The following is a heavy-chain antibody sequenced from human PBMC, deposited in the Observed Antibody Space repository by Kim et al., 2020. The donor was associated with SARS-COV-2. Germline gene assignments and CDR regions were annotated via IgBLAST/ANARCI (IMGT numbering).Heavy chain of an antibody. CDR3: ARVPMVRGVIPPGYFDY. D-gene: IGHD3-10*01. Sequence: FQGRVTITRDTSASTAYMELSSLRSEDTAVYYCARVPMVRGVIPPGYFDYWGQGTLVTVSS. J-gene: IGHJ4*02. V-gene: IGHV1-3*01.